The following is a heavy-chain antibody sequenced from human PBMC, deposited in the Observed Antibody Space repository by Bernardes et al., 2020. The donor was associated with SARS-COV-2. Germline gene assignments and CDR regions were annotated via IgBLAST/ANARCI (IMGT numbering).Heavy chain of an antibody. CDR3: ARDHLDYYSDD. CDR1: GFTFSSYG. CDR2: IWYDGSNK. V-gene: IGHV3-33*01. J-gene: IGHJ4*02. Sequence: GGSLRLSCAASGFTFSSYGMHWVRQAPGKGLEWVAVIWYDGSNKYYADSVKGRFTISRDNSKNTLYVQMNNLRADDTAVYYCARDHLDYYSDDWGQGTLVAVSS.